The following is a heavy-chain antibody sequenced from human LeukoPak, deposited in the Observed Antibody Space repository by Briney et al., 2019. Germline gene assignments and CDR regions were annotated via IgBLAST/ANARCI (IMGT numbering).Heavy chain of an antibody. D-gene: IGHD1-1*01. CDR1: GFTFSSSA. CDR3: AKMNGYMDV. V-gene: IGHV3-23*01. J-gene: IGHJ6*03. Sequence: GGSLRLSCTASGFTFSSSAITWVRQAPGKRLEWVSGISGSGSGTYYADFVKGRFTISRDNSKNTMYLEMNSLRAEDTAVYYCAKMNGYMDVWGKGTTVTVSS. CDR2: ISGSGSGT.